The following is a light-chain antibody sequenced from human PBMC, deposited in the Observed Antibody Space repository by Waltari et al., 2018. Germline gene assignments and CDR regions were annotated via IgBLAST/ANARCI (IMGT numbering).Light chain of an antibody. J-gene: IGLJ3*02. CDR1: IFNIGNNY. CDR2: GNN. Sequence: QSVLTQPPSASGTPWQSVTISCSGSIFNIGNNYVYWYQQFPGTAPKLLIYGNNQRPSGVPDRFSDSKSGTSASLAISGLRSDDEADYFCAAWDDSLSGWLFGGGTKLTVL. CDR3: AAWDDSLSGWL. V-gene: IGLV1-47*01.